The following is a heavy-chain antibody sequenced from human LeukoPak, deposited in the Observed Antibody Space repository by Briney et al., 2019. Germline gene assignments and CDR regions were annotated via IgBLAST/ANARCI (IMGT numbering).Heavy chain of an antibody. J-gene: IGHJ4*02. V-gene: IGHV3-30*03. CDR1: GFTVSSNY. CDR2: ISYDGSNK. CDR3: ATDSTYSSGWDQLFDY. Sequence: PGGSLRLSCAVSGFTVSSNYMSWVRQAPGKGLEWVAVISYDGSNKYYADSVKGRFTISRDNSKNTLYLQMNSLRVEDTAVYYCATDSTYSSGWDQLFDYWGQGTLVTVSS. D-gene: IGHD6-19*01.